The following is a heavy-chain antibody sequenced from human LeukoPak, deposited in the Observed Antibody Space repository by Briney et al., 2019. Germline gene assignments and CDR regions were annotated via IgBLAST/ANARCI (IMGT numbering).Heavy chain of an antibody. J-gene: IGHJ6*02. Sequence: PGGSLRLSCAVSGFTFSSYWMHWVRQAPGKGLEWVAVIWYDGSNKYYADSVKGRFTISRDNSKNTLYLQMNSLRADDTAVNYCAIHLHYYGSGNYYYYFYAMDVWGQGTTVTVSS. CDR2: IWYDGSNK. D-gene: IGHD3-10*01. CDR3: AIHLHYYGSGNYYYYFYAMDV. CDR1: GFTFSSYW. V-gene: IGHV3-33*08.